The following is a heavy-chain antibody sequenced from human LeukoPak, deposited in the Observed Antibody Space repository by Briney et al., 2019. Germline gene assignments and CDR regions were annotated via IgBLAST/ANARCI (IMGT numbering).Heavy chain of an antibody. CDR3: AKGGYSYGHTLYFDY. J-gene: IGHJ4*02. V-gene: IGHV3-7*01. D-gene: IGHD5-18*01. CDR1: GFTFSSYW. Sequence: PGGSLRLSCAASGFTFSSYWMSWVRQAPGKGLEWVANIKQDGSEKYYVDSVKGRFTISRDNAKNTLYLQMNSLRAEDTAVYYCAKGGYSYGHTLYFDYWGQGTLVTVSS. CDR2: IKQDGSEK.